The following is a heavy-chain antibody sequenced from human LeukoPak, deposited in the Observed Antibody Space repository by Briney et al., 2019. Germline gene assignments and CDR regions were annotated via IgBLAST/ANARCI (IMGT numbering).Heavy chain of an antibody. CDR1: GFTFTTYW. J-gene: IGHJ4*02. CDR3: ARDQAGSGHYADS. D-gene: IGHD3-10*01. V-gene: IGHV3-7*01. CDR2: IKQDGTEK. Sequence: GGSLRLSCAASGFTFTTYWMSWVRQAPGKGLEWVANIKQDGTEKYYVDSVKGRFTISRDNAKNSLYLQMNSLRAEDTAVYYCARDQAGSGHYADSRGQGTLVTVSS.